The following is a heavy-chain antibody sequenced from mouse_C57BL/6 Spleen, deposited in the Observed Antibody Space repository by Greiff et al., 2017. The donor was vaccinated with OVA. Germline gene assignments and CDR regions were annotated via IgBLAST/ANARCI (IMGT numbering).Heavy chain of an antibody. J-gene: IGHJ2*01. CDR3: ARQDDYFDY. Sequence: DVKLVESGGDLVKPGGSLKLSCAASGFTFSSYGMSWVRQTPDKRLEWVATISSGGSYTYYPDSVKGRFTISRDNAKNTLYLQMSSLKSEDTAMYYCARQDDYFDYWGQGTTLTVSS. V-gene: IGHV5-6*02. CDR1: GFTFSSYG. CDR2: ISSGGSYT.